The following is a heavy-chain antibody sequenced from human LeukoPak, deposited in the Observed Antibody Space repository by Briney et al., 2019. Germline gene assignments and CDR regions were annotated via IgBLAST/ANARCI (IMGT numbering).Heavy chain of an antibody. J-gene: IGHJ6*03. CDR1: GGSISSSNW. D-gene: IGHD3-10*01. Sequence: PSETLSLTCAVSGGSISSSNWWSWVRQPPGKGLEWIGEIYHSGSTNYNPSLKSRVTISVDKSKNQSSLKLSSVTAADTAVYYCAREQVLLWFGDPKSYYYYMDVWGKGTTVTVSS. V-gene: IGHV4-4*02. CDR3: AREQVLLWFGDPKSYYYYMDV. CDR2: IYHSGST.